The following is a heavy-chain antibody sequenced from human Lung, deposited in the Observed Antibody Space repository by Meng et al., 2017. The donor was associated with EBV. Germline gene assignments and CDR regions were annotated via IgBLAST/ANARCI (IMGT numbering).Heavy chain of an antibody. Sequence: QGHVRESVPGLVKPSQSLSLTCTVSCVSISSSGFYWSWIRQHPGKGLEWIGYIYDSGSTYYSPSLKSRVSMSVDTSKNQFSLKLSSVTAADTAVYYCARDYGSGIFDYWGQGTLVTVSS. CDR2: IYDSGST. V-gene: IGHV4-31*03. CDR3: ARDYGSGIFDY. D-gene: IGHD3-10*01. J-gene: IGHJ4*02. CDR1: CVSISSSGFY.